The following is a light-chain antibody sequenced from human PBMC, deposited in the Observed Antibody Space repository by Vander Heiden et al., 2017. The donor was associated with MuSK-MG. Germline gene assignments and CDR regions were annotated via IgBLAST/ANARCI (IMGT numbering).Light chain of an antibody. V-gene: IGKV1-33*01. CDR2: DAS. CDR3: QQYYNLPLT. Sequence: DIQMTQSPSSLSASVGDRVTITCQASQDISNYLNWYQQKPGKAPKLLSYDASNLETGVPSRFSGSGSGTDFTFTISSLQPEDIATYYCQQYYNLPLTFGGGTKVEIK. J-gene: IGKJ4*01. CDR1: QDISNY.